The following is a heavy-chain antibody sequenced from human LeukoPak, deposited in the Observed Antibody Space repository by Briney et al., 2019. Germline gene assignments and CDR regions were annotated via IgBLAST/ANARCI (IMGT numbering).Heavy chain of an antibody. J-gene: IGHJ4*02. V-gene: IGHV1-46*01. CDR3: ARDGPRIAALGEGFDY. CDR1: GYTFTSYY. CDR2: INPSGGST. D-gene: IGHD6-6*01. Sequence: ASVKVSCKASGYTFTSYYMHWVRQAPGQGLEWMGIINPSGGSTSYAQKFQGRVTMTRDTSTSTVYMELSSLRSEDTAVYYCARDGPRIAALGEGFDYWGQGTLVIVSS.